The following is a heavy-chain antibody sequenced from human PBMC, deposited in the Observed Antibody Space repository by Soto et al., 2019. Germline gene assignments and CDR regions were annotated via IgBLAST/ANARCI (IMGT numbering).Heavy chain of an antibody. V-gene: IGHV1-58*01. CDR2: IVVGSGNT. CDR1: GFTFTSSA. CDR3: AARGGYYYGMDV. D-gene: IGHD3-16*01. Sequence: QMQLVQSGPEVKKPGTSVKVSCKASGFTFTSSAVQWVRQARGQRLEWIGWIVVGSGNTNYAQKFHERVTITRDMSTSTAYMELSSLRSEDTAVYYCAARGGYYYGMDVWGQGTTVTVSS. J-gene: IGHJ6*02.